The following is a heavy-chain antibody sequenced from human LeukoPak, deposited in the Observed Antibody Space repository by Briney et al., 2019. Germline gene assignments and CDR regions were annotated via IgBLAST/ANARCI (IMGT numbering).Heavy chain of an antibody. CDR3: ARHVRSKQNWFDP. CDR1: GYSCISYW. J-gene: IGHJ5*02. D-gene: IGHD4-17*01. V-gene: IGHV5-51*01. Sequence: GEPLKTSCQGSGYSCISYWITWVRQMPGKGLEWMGIVYPDDSDTRYSPSFQGKVTISVDKSINTAYLQWSSLKASDSAMYYCARHVRSKQNWFDPWVQGRMVTVRS. CDR2: VYPDDSDT.